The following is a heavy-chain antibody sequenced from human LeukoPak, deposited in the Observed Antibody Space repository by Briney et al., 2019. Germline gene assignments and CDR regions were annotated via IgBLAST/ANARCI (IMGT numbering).Heavy chain of an antibody. V-gene: IGHV1-2*02. CDR2: INPNSGGT. CDR3: ARDGAPGPHYYYYGMDV. J-gene: IGHJ6*02. Sequence: ASVTVSCKASGYTFTGYYMHWVRQAPGQGLEWMGWINPNSGGTTYAQKFQGRVTMSRDTSISTAYMELSRLRSDDTAVYYCARDGAPGPHYYYYGMDVWGQGTTVTVSS. CDR1: GYTFTGYY.